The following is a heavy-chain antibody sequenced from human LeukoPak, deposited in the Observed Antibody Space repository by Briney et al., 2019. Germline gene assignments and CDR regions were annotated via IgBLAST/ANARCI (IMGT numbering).Heavy chain of an antibody. CDR1: GFTFSSYS. CDR2: ISSSSSYI. V-gene: IGHV3-21*01. J-gene: IGHJ4*02. D-gene: IGHD3-22*01. CDR3: ARDYDSSGYCYDVGGSFDY. Sequence: GGSLRLSCAASGFTFSSYSMNWVRQAPGKGLEWVSSISSSSSYIYYADSVKGRFTISRDNAKNSLYLQMNSLRAEDTAVYYCARDYDSSGYCYDVGGSFDYWGQGTLVTVSS.